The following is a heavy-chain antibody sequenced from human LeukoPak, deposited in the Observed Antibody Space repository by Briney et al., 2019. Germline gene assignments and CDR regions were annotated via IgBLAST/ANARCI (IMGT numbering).Heavy chain of an antibody. D-gene: IGHD1-26*01. CDR2: INPNSGGT. CDR3: ASNPMGHDAFDI. Sequence: GASVKVSCKASGYTFTCYYMHWVRQAPGQGVEWMGWINPNSGGTNYEQKFQGWVTMTRDTSISTAYMELSRLRSDDTAVYYCASNPMGHDAFDIWGQGTMVTVSS. CDR1: GYTFTCYY. V-gene: IGHV1-2*04. J-gene: IGHJ3*02.